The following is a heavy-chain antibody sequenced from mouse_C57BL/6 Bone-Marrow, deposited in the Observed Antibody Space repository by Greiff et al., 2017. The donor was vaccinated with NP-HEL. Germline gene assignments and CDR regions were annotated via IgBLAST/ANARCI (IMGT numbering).Heavy chain of an antibody. CDR3: ARRAYGNYRSDAMDY. V-gene: IGHV1-80*01. Sequence: QVHVKQSGAELVKPGASVKISCKASGYAFSSYWMNWVKQRPGKGLEWIGQIYPGDGDTNYNGKFKGKATLTADKSSSTAYMQLSSLTSEDSAVYFCARRAYGNYRSDAMDYWGQGTSVTVSS. D-gene: IGHD2-1*01. J-gene: IGHJ4*01. CDR2: IYPGDGDT. CDR1: GYAFSSYW.